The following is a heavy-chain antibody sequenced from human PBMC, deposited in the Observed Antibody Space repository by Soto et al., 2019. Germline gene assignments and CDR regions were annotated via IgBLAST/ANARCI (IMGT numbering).Heavy chain of an antibody. V-gene: IGHV3-53*02. D-gene: IGHD6-19*01. CDR3: ASIAVAEGFDP. J-gene: IGHJ5*02. CDR1: GFSISINY. CDR2: IHSGGNT. Sequence: EVQLGETGGGWIQPGGSLRLSCAASGFSISINYMSWVRQAPGKGLEWVSIIHSGGNTDYADSVKGRFTVSRDNSKNTVYLQMNSLRAEDTAIYYCASIAVAEGFDPWGQGTLVTVSS.